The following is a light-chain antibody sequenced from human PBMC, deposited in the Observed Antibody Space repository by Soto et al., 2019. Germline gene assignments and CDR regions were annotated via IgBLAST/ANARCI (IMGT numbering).Light chain of an antibody. J-gene: IGKJ1*01. CDR1: QSVSTGY. V-gene: IGKV3D-20*02. CDR3: QQRSNWWT. CDR2: GAS. Sequence: MRLSKSADSLSLSTGERATLSCMASQSVSTGYLVWYQQKPGQAPRVLIYGASNWATGIPDRFSGSGSGTDFTLTISRLEPEDFAVYYCQQRSNWWTFGQGTKVDIK.